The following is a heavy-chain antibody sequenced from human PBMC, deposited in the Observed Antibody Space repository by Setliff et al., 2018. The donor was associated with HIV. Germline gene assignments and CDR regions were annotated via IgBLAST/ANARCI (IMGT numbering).Heavy chain of an antibody. Sequence: SETLSLTCTVSGGSISSSGPGYYWGWVRQPPGKGLEWIGEINHSGSTNYNPSLKSRVTISVDTSKNQFSLKLSSVTAADTAVYYCNIYYYYYMDVWGKGTTVTVSS. J-gene: IGHJ6*03. CDR1: GGSISSSGPGYY. V-gene: IGHV4-39*07. CDR3: NIYYYYYMDV. CDR2: INHSGST.